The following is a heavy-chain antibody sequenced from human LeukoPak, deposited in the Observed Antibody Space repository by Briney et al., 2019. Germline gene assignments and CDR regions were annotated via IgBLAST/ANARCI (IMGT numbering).Heavy chain of an antibody. V-gene: IGHV1-69*06. J-gene: IGHJ4*02. Sequence: GASVKVPCKASGGTFSSYAISWVRQAPGQGLEWMGGIIPIFGTANCAQKFQGRVTITADKSTSTAYMELSSLRSEDTAVYYCARVTSDDILTGSLYYWGQGTLVTVSS. CDR1: GGTFSSYA. CDR2: IIPIFGTA. CDR3: ARVTSDDILTGSLYY. D-gene: IGHD3-9*01.